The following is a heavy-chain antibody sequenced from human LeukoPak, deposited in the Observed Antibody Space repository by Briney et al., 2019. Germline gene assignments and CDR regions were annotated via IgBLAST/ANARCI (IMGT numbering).Heavy chain of an antibody. CDR1: GFTFSSYG. J-gene: IGHJ4*02. CDR2: ISGSGGST. CDR3: AKDPWSGGSFGHY. D-gene: IGHD2-15*01. Sequence: GGTLRLSCAASGFTFSSYGMSWVRQAPGKGLEWVSAISGSGGSTYYADSVKGRFTISRDNSKNTLYLQMNSLRTEDTAVYYCAKDPWSGGSFGHYWGQGTLVTVSS. V-gene: IGHV3-23*01.